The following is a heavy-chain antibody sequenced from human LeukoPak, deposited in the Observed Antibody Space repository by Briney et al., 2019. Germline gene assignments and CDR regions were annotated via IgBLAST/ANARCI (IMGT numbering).Heavy chain of an antibody. D-gene: IGHD2-15*01. CDR2: IIPIFGTA. CDR1: GGTFSSYA. J-gene: IGHJ4*02. V-gene: IGHV1-69*05. Sequence: ASVKVSRKASGGTFSSYAISWVRQAPGQGLEWMGRIIPIFGTANYAQKFQGRVTITTDESTSTAYMELSSLRSEDTAVYYCARGRVGCSGGSCYDYWGQGTLVTVSS. CDR3: ARGRVGCSGGSCYDY.